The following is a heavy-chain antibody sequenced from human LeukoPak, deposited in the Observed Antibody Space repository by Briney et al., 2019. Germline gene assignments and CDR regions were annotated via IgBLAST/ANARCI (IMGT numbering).Heavy chain of an antibody. CDR2: IWHSGIT. Sequence: SETLSLTCAVSGGSISSSNWWSWVRQPPGKGLEWIGEIWHSGITNFNPSLKSRLTMSVDKSKNQFSLKLSFVTAADTAVYYCAKTAKYYYGSETYYFFEYWGQGTLVTVSS. J-gene: IGHJ4*02. CDR3: AKTAKYYYGSETYYFFEY. V-gene: IGHV4-4*02. D-gene: IGHD3-10*01. CDR1: GGSISSSNW.